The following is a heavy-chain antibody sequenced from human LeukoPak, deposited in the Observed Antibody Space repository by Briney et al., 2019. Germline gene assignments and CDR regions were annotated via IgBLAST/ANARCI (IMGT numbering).Heavy chain of an antibody. D-gene: IGHD5-12*01. V-gene: IGHV1-18*01. Sequence: GASVKVSCKASGYTFTSYGISWVRQAPGQGLEWMGWISAYNGDTNFAQKVQGRVTMTTDTSTNTAYMELRSLRSDDTAVYYCARDGYSGYDEIDYWGQGTLVTVSS. CDR1: GYTFTSYG. CDR2: ISAYNGDT. J-gene: IGHJ4*02. CDR3: ARDGYSGYDEIDY.